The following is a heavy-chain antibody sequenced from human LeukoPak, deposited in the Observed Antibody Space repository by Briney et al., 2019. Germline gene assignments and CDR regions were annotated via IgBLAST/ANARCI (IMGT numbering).Heavy chain of an antibody. V-gene: IGHV1-69*04. Sequence: ASVKVSCKASGGTFSSYTISWVRQAPGQGLEWMGRIIPILGIANYAQKFQGRVTITADESTSTAYMELSSLRSEDTAVYYCARDPSGYCSSTSCPVGAFDIWGQGTMVTVSS. CDR2: IIPILGIA. D-gene: IGHD2-2*01. CDR3: ARDPSGYCSSTSCPVGAFDI. CDR1: GGTFSSYT. J-gene: IGHJ3*02.